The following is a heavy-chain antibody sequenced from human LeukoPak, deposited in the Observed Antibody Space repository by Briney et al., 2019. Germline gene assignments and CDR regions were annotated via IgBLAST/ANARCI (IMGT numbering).Heavy chain of an antibody. J-gene: IGHJ3*02. V-gene: IGHV4-4*02. Sequence: ASETVSLTCAVSGGSISSSNWWSWVRQPPGKGLEWIGEIYHSGSTNYNPSLKSRVTISVDKSKNQSSLKLSSVTAADTAVYYCARDLGTTVTSQNTARAFDIWGQGTMVTVSS. D-gene: IGHD4-17*01. CDR2: IYHSGST. CDR1: GGSISSSNW. CDR3: ARDLGTTVTSQNTARAFDI.